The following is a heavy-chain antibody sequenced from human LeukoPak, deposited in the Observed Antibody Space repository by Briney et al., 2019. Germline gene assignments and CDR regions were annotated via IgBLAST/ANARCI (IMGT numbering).Heavy chain of an antibody. CDR2: IYGTDAA. Sequence: GGSLRLSCAASGFNVSSNYMTWIRQAPGKGLEWVSLIYGTDAAYYAESVRGRFMISRDNLKNTLFLQMNSLRVEDTAVYYCVTSTGQQFIPYDYWGQGTHVTVSS. J-gene: IGHJ4*02. CDR1: GFNVSSNY. D-gene: IGHD6-13*01. V-gene: IGHV3-66*02. CDR3: VTSTGQQFIPYDY.